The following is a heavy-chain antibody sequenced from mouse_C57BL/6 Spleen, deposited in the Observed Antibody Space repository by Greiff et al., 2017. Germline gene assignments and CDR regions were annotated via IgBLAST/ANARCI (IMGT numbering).Heavy chain of an antibody. CDR3: ARAGYYGNYFDY. CDR2: ISYSGST. Sequence: EVKLLESGPGMVKPSQSLSLTCTVTGYSITSGYDWHWIRHFPGNKLEWMGYISYSGSTNYNPSLKSRISITHDTSKNHFFLKLNSVTTEDTATYYCARAGYYGNYFDYWGQGTTLTVSS. CDR1: GYSITSGYD. V-gene: IGHV3-1*01. J-gene: IGHJ2*01. D-gene: IGHD2-1*01.